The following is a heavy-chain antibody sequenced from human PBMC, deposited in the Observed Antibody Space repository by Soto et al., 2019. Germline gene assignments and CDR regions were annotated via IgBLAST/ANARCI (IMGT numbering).Heavy chain of an antibody. V-gene: IGHV3-7*03. CDR1: GFTFSTYW. Sequence: PGESLKISCAASGFTFSTYWMSWVRQAPGKGLEWVANIKQDGSEKYYVDSVKGRFTISRDNAKNSLYLQMNSLRAEDTAVYYCARGGRRSGSYADAFDIWGQGTMVTVSS. J-gene: IGHJ3*02. CDR3: ARGGRRSGSYADAFDI. CDR2: IKQDGSEK. D-gene: IGHD1-26*01.